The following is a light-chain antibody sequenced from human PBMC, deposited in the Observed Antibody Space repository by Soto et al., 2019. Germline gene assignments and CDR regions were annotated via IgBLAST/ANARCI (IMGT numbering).Light chain of an antibody. CDR3: QQGSRTLT. CDR1: QSIDRY. Sequence: DIQMTQSPSSLSASVGDRVTITCRASQSIDRYLNWYQQKPGTAPKLLISGASILRSGVPSRFSGSGSGTDFTLTINSLQPEDFATYYCQQGSRTLTFGGGTKVEIK. V-gene: IGKV1-39*01. J-gene: IGKJ4*01. CDR2: GAS.